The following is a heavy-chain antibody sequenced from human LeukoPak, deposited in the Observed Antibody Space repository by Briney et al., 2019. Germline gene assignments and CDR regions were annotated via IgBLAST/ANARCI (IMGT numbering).Heavy chain of an antibody. D-gene: IGHD5-18*01. CDR2: IYYSGST. J-gene: IGHJ4*02. CDR1: GGSISSSSYY. CDR3: ARCGEQFGYSYGHVIDY. Sequence: PSETLSLTCTVSGGSISSSSYYWGWIRQPPGKGLEWIGSIYYSGSTYYNPSLKSRVTISVDTSKNQFSLKLSSVTAADTAVYYCARCGEQFGYSYGHVIDYWGQGTLVTVSS. V-gene: IGHV4-39*07.